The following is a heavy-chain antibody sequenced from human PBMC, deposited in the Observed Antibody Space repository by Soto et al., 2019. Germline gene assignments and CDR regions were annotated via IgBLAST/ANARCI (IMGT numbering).Heavy chain of an antibody. CDR2: IIPIFGTA. V-gene: IGHV1-69*01. D-gene: IGHD3-10*01. CDR3: AREDGAGSYYKGYYYGMDV. Sequence: QVQLVQSGAEVQKPGSSVKVSCKASGGTFSSYAISWVRQAPGQGLEWMGGIIPIFGTANYAQKFQGRVTITADEYTSTAYMELSSLRSEDTAVYYCAREDGAGSYYKGYYYGMDVWGQGTTVTVSS. CDR1: GGTFSSYA. J-gene: IGHJ6*02.